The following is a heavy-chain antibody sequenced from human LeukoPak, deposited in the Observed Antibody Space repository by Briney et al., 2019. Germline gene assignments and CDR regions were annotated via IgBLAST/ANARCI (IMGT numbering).Heavy chain of an antibody. J-gene: IGHJ4*02. Sequence: SGGSLRLSCAASGFTFSSYAMSWVRQAPGKGLEWVSAISGSGGSTYYADSVKGRFTISRDNSKNTLYLQMNSLRAEDTAVYYCAKDWSTGIAAACDYWGQGTLVTVSS. CDR3: AKDWSTGIAAACDY. CDR1: GFTFSSYA. V-gene: IGHV3-23*01. CDR2: ISGSGGST. D-gene: IGHD6-13*01.